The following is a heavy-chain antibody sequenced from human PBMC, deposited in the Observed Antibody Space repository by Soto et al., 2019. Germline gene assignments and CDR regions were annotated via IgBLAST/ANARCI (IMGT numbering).Heavy chain of an antibody. V-gene: IGHV4-59*01. D-gene: IGHD3-22*01. Sequence: QVQLQESGPGLVKPSETLSLTCTVSGGSISSYYWSWIRQPPGKGLEWIGYIYYSGSTNYNPSLKSRVTISVDTSKNQFSLMLSSVTAADTAVYYCARGHYYDSRYGMDVWGQGTTVTVSS. J-gene: IGHJ6*02. CDR3: ARGHYYDSRYGMDV. CDR1: GGSISSYY. CDR2: IYYSGST.